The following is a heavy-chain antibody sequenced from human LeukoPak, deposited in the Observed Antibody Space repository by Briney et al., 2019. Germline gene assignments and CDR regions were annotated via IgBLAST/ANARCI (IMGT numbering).Heavy chain of an antibody. D-gene: IGHD1-26*01. Sequence: GESLKISCKVSGYSFTSYCIGWVRQMPGKGLECMGIIYPGDSGPTYSPSFQGQVTISVDKSINTAYLQWSSLQASDTAMYYCGMSGDRVPLQDDVFDVWGQGTMVTVST. CDR2: IYPGDSGP. V-gene: IGHV5-51*01. CDR1: GYSFTSYC. J-gene: IGHJ3*01. CDR3: GMSGDRVPLQDDVFDV.